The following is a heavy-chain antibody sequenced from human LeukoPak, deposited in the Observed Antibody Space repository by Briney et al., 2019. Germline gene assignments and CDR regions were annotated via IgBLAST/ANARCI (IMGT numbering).Heavy chain of an antibody. V-gene: IGHV4-59*08. Sequence: SETLSLTCIVSGGSISSYYWSWIRQLPGKGLEWIGYIYYTGSTNYNPSLKSRVTISVDTSKNQLSLKLRSVTAADTAVYYCARRDSGTYLNPLDIWGQGTVVTVSS. D-gene: IGHD1-26*01. J-gene: IGHJ3*02. CDR3: ARRDSGTYLNPLDI. CDR1: GGSISSYY. CDR2: IYYTGST.